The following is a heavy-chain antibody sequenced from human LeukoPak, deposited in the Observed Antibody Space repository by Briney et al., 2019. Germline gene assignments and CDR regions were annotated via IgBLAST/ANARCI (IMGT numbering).Heavy chain of an antibody. CDR2: IDRDGGSI. J-gene: IGHJ4*02. Sequence: GGSLRLSCAASGFTLSSYWMDWVPHAPGKGLECVSRIDRDGGSINYADSVKGRFTISRDNAKNTLYLQMNSLRAEDTAVYYCTREAILGIGLSDWGQGALVTVSS. CDR3: TREAILGIGLSD. D-gene: IGHD3-3*01. CDR1: GFTLSSYW. V-gene: IGHV3-74*01.